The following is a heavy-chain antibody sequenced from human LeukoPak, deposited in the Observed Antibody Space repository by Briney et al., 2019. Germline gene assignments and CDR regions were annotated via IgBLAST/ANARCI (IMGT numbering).Heavy chain of an antibody. D-gene: IGHD3-22*01. CDR3: ATDKDYYDSSGYLDY. CDR2: ISYDGSNK. V-gene: IGHV3-30*04. J-gene: IGHJ4*02. Sequence: GGSLRLSCAASGFTFSSYAMHGVRQAPGKGLEGGAVISYDGSNKYYADSVKGRFTISRDNSKNTLYLQMNSLRAEDTAVYYCATDKDYYDSSGYLDYWGQGTLVTVSS. CDR1: GFTFSSYA.